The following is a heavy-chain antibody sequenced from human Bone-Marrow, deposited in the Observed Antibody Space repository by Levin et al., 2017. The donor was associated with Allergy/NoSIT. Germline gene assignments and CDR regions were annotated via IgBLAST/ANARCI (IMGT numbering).Heavy chain of an antibody. CDR3: AKGGSLNCCSSYGMDI. CDR1: GFIFSTYA. D-gene: IGHD2-21*02. V-gene: IGHV3-23*01. Sequence: GESLKISCTASGFIFSTYAMNWVRQAPGKGLEWVAAIGGSGDSTFYADSVKGRFTISRDNSKNIVHLQMNSLRAEDTAIYYCAKGGSLNCCSSYGMDIWGQGTTVTVSS. J-gene: IGHJ6*02. CDR2: IGGSGDST.